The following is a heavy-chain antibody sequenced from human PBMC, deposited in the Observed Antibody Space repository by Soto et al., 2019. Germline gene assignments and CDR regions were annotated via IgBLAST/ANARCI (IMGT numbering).Heavy chain of an antibody. D-gene: IGHD2-15*01. J-gene: IGHJ4*02. CDR1: GGSISTSTFF. CDR2: INYSGTT. Sequence: QLQLQESGPGLVEPSETLSLTCTVSGGSISTSTFFWTWIRQPPGKGPEWMGSINYSGTTYYTSSYSRRITISVDTSRYHCCLNVTSVTAADTAVYSCARLIHCFTPSCYFDYWGQGILVTVSS. V-gene: IGHV4-39*02. CDR3: ARLIHCFTPSCYFDY.